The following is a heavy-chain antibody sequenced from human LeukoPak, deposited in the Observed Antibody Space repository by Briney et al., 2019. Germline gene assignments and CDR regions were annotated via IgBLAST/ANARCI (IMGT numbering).Heavy chain of an antibody. CDR3: ARVPLPGAPRLLWFGESEPNYYYYYMDV. CDR2: VIPIFGTA. J-gene: IGHJ6*03. V-gene: IGHV1-69*01. Sequence: ASVKVSCKASGGTFSSYAISWVRQAPGQGLEWMGGVIPIFGTANYAQKFQGRVTITADESTSTAYMELSSLRSEDTAVYYCARVPLPGAPRLLWFGESEPNYYYYYMDVWGKGTTVTISS. CDR1: GGTFSSYA. D-gene: IGHD3-10*01.